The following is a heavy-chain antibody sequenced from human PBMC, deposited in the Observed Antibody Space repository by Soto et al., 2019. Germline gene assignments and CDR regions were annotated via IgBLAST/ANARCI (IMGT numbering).Heavy chain of an antibody. D-gene: IGHD2-15*01. CDR3: ARGPPGVAYYYGMDV. CDR1: GFTFSSYW. V-gene: IGHV3-74*01. CDR2: INSDGSST. J-gene: IGHJ6*02. Sequence: GGSLRLSCAASGFTFSSYWMHWVRQAPGKGLVWVSRINSDGSSTSYADSVKGRFTISRDNAKNTLYLQMNSLRAEDTAVYYCARGPPGVAYYYGMDVWGQGTTVTVSS.